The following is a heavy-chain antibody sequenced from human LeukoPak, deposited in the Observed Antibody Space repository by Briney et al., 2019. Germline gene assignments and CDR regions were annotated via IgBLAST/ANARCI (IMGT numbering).Heavy chain of an antibody. J-gene: IGHJ4*02. CDR1: GYTFTGYY. V-gene: IGHV1-2*02. D-gene: IGHD3-10*01. CDR3: ARVSWFGELLFPFDY. CDR2: INPNSGGT. Sequence: ASVKVSCKASGYTFTGYYMHWVRQAPGQGLESMGWINPNSGGTNYAQKFQGRVTMTRDTSISTAYMELSRLRSDDTAVYYCARVSWFGELLFPFDYWGQGTLVTVSS.